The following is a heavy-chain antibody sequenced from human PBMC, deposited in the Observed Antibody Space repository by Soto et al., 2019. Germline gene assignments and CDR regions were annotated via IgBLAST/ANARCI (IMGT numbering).Heavy chain of an antibody. CDR2: ISGSGVST. V-gene: IGHV3-23*01. CDR3: AKGPETAIEFYFDY. CDR1: GFTFSDSA. Sequence: GGSLRLSCAASGFTFSDSAMTWVRQAPGKGLEWVSVISGSGVSTYYADSVRGRFTISRDNPKNTLYLQMNSLRAEDTAVYYCAKGPETAIEFYFDYWGQGTLVTVSS. J-gene: IGHJ4*02. D-gene: IGHD5-18*01.